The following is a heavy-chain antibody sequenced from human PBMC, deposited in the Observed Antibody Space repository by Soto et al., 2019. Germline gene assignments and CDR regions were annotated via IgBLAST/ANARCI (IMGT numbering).Heavy chain of an antibody. CDR3: ARSVDRSSPSCYTFDY. CDR1: GFTFSSYG. Sequence: GGSLRLSFAASGFTFSSYGMHWVRQAPVKGLEWVAVIWYDGSNKYYADSVKGRFTISRDNSKNTLYLQMNSLRAEDTAVYYCARSVDRSSPSCYTFDYWGQGTLVTVSS. D-gene: IGHD2-2*02. J-gene: IGHJ4*02. V-gene: IGHV3-33*01. CDR2: IWYDGSNK.